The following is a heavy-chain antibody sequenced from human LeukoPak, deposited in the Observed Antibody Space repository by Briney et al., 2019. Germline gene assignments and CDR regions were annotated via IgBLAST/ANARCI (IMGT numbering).Heavy chain of an antibody. V-gene: IGHV4-59*01. CDR1: GGSISSYY. CDR3: ARGRGFGDYYYMDV. Sequence: PSETLSLTCTVSGGSISSYYWSWIRQPPGKGLEWIGYIYYSGSTNYNPSLKSRVTISVDTSKNQFSLKLSSVTAADTAVYYCARGRGFGDYYYMDVWGKGTTVTVSS. CDR2: IYYSGST. J-gene: IGHJ6*03. D-gene: IGHD3-10*01.